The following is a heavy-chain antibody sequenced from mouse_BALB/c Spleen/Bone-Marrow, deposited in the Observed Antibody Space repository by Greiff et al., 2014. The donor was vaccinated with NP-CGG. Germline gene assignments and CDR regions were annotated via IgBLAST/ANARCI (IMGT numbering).Heavy chain of an antibody. V-gene: IGHV1-5*01. CDR1: GYTFTSYW. J-gene: IGHJ4*01. Sequence: EVQLQQSGTVLARPGASVKMSCKASGYTFTSYWMHWVKQRPGQGLEWIGAIYPGNSDTSYNQKFKGKAKLTAVTSTSTAYMDPSSQTNEDSAVYYCTRGITTVVATRAMDYWGQGTSVTVSS. CDR2: IYPGNSDT. D-gene: IGHD1-1*01. CDR3: TRGITTVVATRAMDY.